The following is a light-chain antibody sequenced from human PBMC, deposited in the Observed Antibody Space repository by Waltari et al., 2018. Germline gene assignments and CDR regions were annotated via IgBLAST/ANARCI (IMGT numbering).Light chain of an antibody. CDR1: SSDVGVYNY. J-gene: IGLJ3*02. V-gene: IGLV2-14*01. CDR2: EVS. Sequence: QSALTQPASVSGSPGQSISISCTGTSSDVGVYNYVSWYQQHPGKAPKLMSYEVSNRPSGSSNRFSGSKSDNTASLTIAGLQAEDEADYYCSSYTSSSTWVFGGGTKLTVL. CDR3: SSYTSSSTWV.